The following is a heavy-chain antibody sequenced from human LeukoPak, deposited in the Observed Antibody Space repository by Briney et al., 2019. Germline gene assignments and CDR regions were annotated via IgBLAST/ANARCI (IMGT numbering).Heavy chain of an antibody. V-gene: IGHV1-69*06. J-gene: IGHJ6*03. Sequence: ASVKVSCKASGGTFSSYAISWVRQAPGQGLEWMGGIIPIFGTANYAQKFQGRVTITADKSTSTAYMELSSLRSEDTAVYYCASGRYYYDSSGRHNYYYYMDVWGKGTTVTVSS. CDR1: GGTFSSYA. D-gene: IGHD3-22*01. CDR3: ASGRYYYDSSGRHNYYYYMDV. CDR2: IIPIFGTA.